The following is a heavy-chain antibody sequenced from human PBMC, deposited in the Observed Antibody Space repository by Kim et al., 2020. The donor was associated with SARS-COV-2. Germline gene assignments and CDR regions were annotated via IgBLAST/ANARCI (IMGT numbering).Heavy chain of an antibody. V-gene: IGHV1-2*02. CDR1: GYTFTGYY. CDR3: ARTFDYCSSTSCYTGFHYYGMDV. J-gene: IGHJ6*02. Sequence: ASVKVSCKASGYTFTGYYMHWVRQAPGQGLEWMGWINPNSGGTNYAQKFQGRVTMTRDTSISTAYMELSRLRSDDTAVYYCARTFDYCSSTSCYTGFHYYGMDVWGQGTTVTVSS. D-gene: IGHD2-2*02. CDR2: INPNSGGT.